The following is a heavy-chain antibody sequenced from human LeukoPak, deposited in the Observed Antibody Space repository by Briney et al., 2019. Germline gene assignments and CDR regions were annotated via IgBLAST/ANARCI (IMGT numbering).Heavy chain of an antibody. V-gene: IGHV3-11*01. CDR1: GFTFSDYY. D-gene: IGHD2-2*02. Sequence: PGGSLRLSCSASGFTFSDYYVSWIRQAPGKGLEWLSYISSSGSTIYYADSVKGRFTISRDNAKNSVYTQMKSLRAEDTAVYYCAREQRYQLLYGWFDPWGRGTLVTVSS. J-gene: IGHJ5*02. CDR2: ISSSGSTI. CDR3: AREQRYQLLYGWFDP.